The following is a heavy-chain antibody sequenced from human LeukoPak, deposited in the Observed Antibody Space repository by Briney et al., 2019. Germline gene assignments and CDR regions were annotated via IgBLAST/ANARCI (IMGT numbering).Heavy chain of an antibody. V-gene: IGHV4-34*01. CDR1: GGSFSGYY. J-gene: IGHJ3*02. Sequence: SETLSLTCAVYGGSFSGYYWSWIRQPPGKGLEWIGEINHSGSTNYNPSLKSRVTISVDTSKNQFSLKLSSVTAADTAVYYCARASPRDFWSGYYAFDIWGQGTMVTVSS. CDR2: INHSGST. D-gene: IGHD3-3*01. CDR3: ARASPRDFWSGYYAFDI.